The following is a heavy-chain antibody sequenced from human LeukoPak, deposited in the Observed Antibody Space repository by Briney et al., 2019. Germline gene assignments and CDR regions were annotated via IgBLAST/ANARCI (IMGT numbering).Heavy chain of an antibody. Sequence: ASVKVSCKVSGYTLTELSMHWVRQAPGKGLEWRGGCDPEDGETIYAQKFQGRVTMTEDTSTDTAYMELSSLRSEDTAVYYCATDLPNTVTTHWFDPWGQGTLVTVSS. J-gene: IGHJ5*02. V-gene: IGHV1-24*01. CDR3: ATDLPNTVTTHWFDP. CDR2: CDPEDGET. D-gene: IGHD4-17*01. CDR1: GYTLTELS.